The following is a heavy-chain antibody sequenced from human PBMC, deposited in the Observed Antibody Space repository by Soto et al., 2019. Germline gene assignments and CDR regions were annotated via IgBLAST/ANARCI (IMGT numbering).Heavy chain of an antibody. D-gene: IGHD6-6*01. CDR2: IWYDGSNK. CDR3: ARGAPGVAARPFDY. CDR1: GFTFSSYG. J-gene: IGHJ4*02. Sequence: GGSLRLSCAASGFTFSSYGMHWVRQAPGKGLEWVAVIWYDGSNKYYADSVKGRFTISRDNSKNTLYLQMNSLRAEDTAVYYCARGAPGVAARPFDYWGQGTLVTVSS. V-gene: IGHV3-33*01.